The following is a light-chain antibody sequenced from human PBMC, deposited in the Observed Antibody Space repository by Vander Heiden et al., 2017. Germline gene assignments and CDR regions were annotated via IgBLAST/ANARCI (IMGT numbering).Light chain of an antibody. V-gene: IGLV2-14*03. CDR3: SSDTSSSTRV. J-gene: IGLJ2*01. CDR2: DVS. Sequence: QSPLTQPACVSWSPGQSIPLSCHAPCSDDGRHNYVSRYQQHPGKAPELMIYDVSNRPSGVSNRFTGSKSGNTASLTISGLQAEDEADYYCSSDTSSSTRVFGGGTKLTVL. CDR1: CSDDGRHNY.